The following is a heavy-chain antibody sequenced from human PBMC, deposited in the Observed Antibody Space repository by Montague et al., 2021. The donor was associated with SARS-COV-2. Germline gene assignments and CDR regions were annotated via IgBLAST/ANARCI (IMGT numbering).Heavy chain of an antibody. Sequence: SETLSLTCAVYGGSVSDYYWSWIRQPPGKGLEWIGEINHSGSTNYNPSLKSRVTTSVDTSKNQLSLRLTSVTAADTAVYYCARVCPSAWRQLDCWGQGILVTVSS. D-gene: IGHD6-19*01. CDR3: ARVCPSAWRQLDC. V-gene: IGHV4-34*01. CDR1: GGSVSDYY. J-gene: IGHJ4*02. CDR2: INHSGST.